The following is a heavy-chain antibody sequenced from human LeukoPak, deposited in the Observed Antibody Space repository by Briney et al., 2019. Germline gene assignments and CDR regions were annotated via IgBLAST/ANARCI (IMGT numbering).Heavy chain of an antibody. V-gene: IGHV3-21*04. CDR3: ARDGNPYYDILTGYPFL. CDR2: ISSSSSYI. Sequence: GGSLRLSCAASGFTFSSYSMNWVRQAPGKGLEWVSSISSSSSYIYYADSVKGRFTISRDNAKNSLYLQMNSLRAEDTAVYYCARDGNPYYDILTGYPFLWGQGTLVTVSA. J-gene: IGHJ4*02. CDR1: GFTFSSYS. D-gene: IGHD3-9*01.